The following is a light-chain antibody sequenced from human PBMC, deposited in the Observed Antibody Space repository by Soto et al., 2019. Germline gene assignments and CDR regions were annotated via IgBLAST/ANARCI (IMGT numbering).Light chain of an antibody. CDR1: SSDVGGYNY. Sequence: SVLTPPASVSGSPGQSITISCTGTSSDVGGYNYVSWYQQHPGKAPKLMLYDVSNRPSGVSNRFSGSKSGNTASLTISGLQAEDEADYYCSSYTSSSTLLYVFGTGTKVTVL. J-gene: IGLJ1*01. V-gene: IGLV2-14*01. CDR2: DVS. CDR3: SSYTSSSTLLYV.